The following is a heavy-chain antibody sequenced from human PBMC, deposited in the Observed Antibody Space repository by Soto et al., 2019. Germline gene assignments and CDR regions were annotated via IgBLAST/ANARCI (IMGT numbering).Heavy chain of an antibody. CDR2: IYYSGST. J-gene: IGHJ4*02. CDR3: ARDEVKGDYFDY. CDR1: GGSVSSGSYY. Sequence: PSETLSLTCTVSGGSVSSGSYYWSWIRQPPGKGLEWIGYIYYSGSTNYNPSLKSRVTISVDTSKNQFSLKLSSVTAADTAVYYCARDEVKGDYFDYWGQGTLVTVSS. V-gene: IGHV4-61*01.